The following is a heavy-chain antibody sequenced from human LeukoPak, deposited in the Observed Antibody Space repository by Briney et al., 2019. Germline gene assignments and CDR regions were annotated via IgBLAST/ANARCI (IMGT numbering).Heavy chain of an antibody. Sequence: GGSLRLSCAASGFTFDDYAMHWVRQAPGKGLEWVSGISWNSGSIGYADSVKGRFTISRDNAKNSLYLQMNSLRAEDTALYYCAKDKGDSSGYYWGYFDYWGQGTLVTVSS. J-gene: IGHJ4*02. D-gene: IGHD3-22*01. CDR3: AKDKGDSSGYYWGYFDY. CDR1: GFTFDDYA. V-gene: IGHV3-9*01. CDR2: ISWNSGSI.